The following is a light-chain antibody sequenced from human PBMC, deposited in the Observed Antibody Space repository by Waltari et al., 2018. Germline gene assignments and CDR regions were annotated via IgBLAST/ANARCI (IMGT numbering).Light chain of an antibody. CDR1: NFNIGANP. CDR3: ASWDDSHYV. V-gene: IGLV1-47*01. CDR2: RNN. J-gene: IGLJ1*01. Sequence: QSVLTQPPSASGTPGPRVTISCSGSNFNIGANPVNWYQHLPGTAPKLFIYRNNQRPSGVPDRFSGSKSGTSASLAISGLRSEDEAVYYCASWDDSHYVFGTGTKVTVL.